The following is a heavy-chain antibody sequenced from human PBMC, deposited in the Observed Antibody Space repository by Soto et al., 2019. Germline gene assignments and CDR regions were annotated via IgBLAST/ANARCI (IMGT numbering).Heavy chain of an antibody. CDR3: VRVPTGGYAFSIDDY. D-gene: IGHD5-12*01. CDR1: GFTFSSYW. Sequence: EVQLVESGGGLVQPGGSLRLSCAASGFTFSSYWMHWVRQAPGKGLVWVSRINSDGSSTTYADSVKGRFTISRDNAKNPLYLQMTSLRAEDTAVYYCVRVPTGGYAFSIDDYWGKGTLVTSS. V-gene: IGHV3-74*01. J-gene: IGHJ4*02. CDR2: INSDGSST.